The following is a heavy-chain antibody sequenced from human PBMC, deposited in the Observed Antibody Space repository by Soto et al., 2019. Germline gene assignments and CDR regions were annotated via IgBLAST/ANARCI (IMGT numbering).Heavy chain of an antibody. D-gene: IGHD6-13*01. Sequence: GGSLRLSCAASGFTFSSYWMHWVRQAPGKGLVWVSRINSDGSSTSYADSVKGRFTISRDNAKNTLYLQMNSLRAEDTAVYYYARDGRSSSWYHDAFDIWGQGTMVTVSS. CDR3: ARDGRSSSWYHDAFDI. J-gene: IGHJ3*02. V-gene: IGHV3-74*01. CDR2: INSDGSST. CDR1: GFTFSSYW.